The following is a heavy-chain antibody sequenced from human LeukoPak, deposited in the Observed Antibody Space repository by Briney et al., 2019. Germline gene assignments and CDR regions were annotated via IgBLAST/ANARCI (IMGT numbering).Heavy chain of an antibody. CDR3: ARIGDVDAFDI. J-gene: IGHJ3*02. D-gene: IGHD3-3*01. V-gene: IGHV3-43D*03. Sequence: PGGSLRLSCAASGFTFDDYAMHWVRQASGKGLEWVSHITWDGGSTHYADSVEGRFTISRDNSKNTLYLQMGSLRAEDMAVYYCARIGDVDAFDIWGQGTMVTVSS. CDR2: ITWDGGST. CDR1: GFTFDDYA.